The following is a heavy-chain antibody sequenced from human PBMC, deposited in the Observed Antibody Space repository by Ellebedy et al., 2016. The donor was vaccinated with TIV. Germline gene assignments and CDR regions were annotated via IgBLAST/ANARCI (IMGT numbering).Heavy chain of an antibody. V-gene: IGHV3-23*01. CDR1: GFTFSSFA. CDR2: LYGSGRGI. CDR3: VKDQIAGDGRWVFDL. J-gene: IGHJ3*01. D-gene: IGHD5-24*01. Sequence: PGGSLRLSCAASGFTFSSFAMGRVRQTPGKGLEGVSGLYGSGRGIFYSDSVKGRFTISRDNSKNTLYLQMNSLRAEDTGIYYCVKDQIAGDGRWVFDLWGQGTVVTVSS.